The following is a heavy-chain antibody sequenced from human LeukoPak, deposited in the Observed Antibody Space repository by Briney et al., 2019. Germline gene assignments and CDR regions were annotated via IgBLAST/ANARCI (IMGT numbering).Heavy chain of an antibody. V-gene: IGHV3-48*01. J-gene: IGHJ4*02. CDR1: GFTFSSYS. D-gene: IGHD3-10*01. CDR2: ISSSSSTI. Sequence: GGSLRLSCAASGFTFSSYSMNWVRQAPGKGLEWVSYISSSSSTIYYADSVKGRFTISRDNAKNSLYLQMNSLRAEDTAVYYCAREPYYGSGAHFDYWGQGTLVTVSS. CDR3: AREPYYGSGAHFDY.